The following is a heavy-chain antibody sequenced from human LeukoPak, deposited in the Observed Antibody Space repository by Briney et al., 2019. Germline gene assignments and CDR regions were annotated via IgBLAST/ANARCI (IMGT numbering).Heavy chain of an antibody. CDR3: ARDASTYYYDSSGYLDY. Sequence: GASVKVSCKASGYTFTSYYMHWVRQAPGQGLEWMGIINPSGGSTSYAQKFQGRVTMTRDMSTSTVYMELSSLRSEDTAVYYCARDASTYYYDSSGYLDYWGQGTLSPSPQ. D-gene: IGHD3-22*01. CDR2: INPSGGST. CDR1: GYTFTSYY. J-gene: IGHJ4*02. V-gene: IGHV1-46*01.